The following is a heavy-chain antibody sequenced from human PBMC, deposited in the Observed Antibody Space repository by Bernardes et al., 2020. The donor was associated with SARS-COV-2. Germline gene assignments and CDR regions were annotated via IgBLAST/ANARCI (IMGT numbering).Heavy chain of an antibody. D-gene: IGHD2-2*01. CDR1: GFTFSSYW. V-gene: IGHV3-7*01. CDR2: IKQDGSEK. CDR3: ARDMGCSSTSCDRYYYYGMDV. Sequence: GGSLRLSCAASGFTFSSYWMSWVRQAPGKGLEWVANIKQDGSEKYYVDSVKGRFTISRDNAKNSLYLQMNSLRAEDTAVYYCARDMGCSSTSCDRYYYYGMDVWGQGTTVTVSS. J-gene: IGHJ6*02.